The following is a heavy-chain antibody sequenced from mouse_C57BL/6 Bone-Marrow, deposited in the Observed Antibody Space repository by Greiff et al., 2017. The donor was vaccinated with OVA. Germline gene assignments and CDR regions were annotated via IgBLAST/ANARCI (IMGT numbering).Heavy chain of an antibody. Sequence: EVQGVESGAELVRPGASVKLSCTASGFNIKDDYMHWVKQRPEQGLEWIGWIDPENGDTEYASKFQGKATITADTSSNTAYLQLSSLTSEDTAVYYCTKELRLDYWGQGTTLTVSS. CDR1: GFNIKDDY. CDR2: IDPENGDT. CDR3: TKELRLDY. V-gene: IGHV14-4*01. J-gene: IGHJ2*01. D-gene: IGHD1-1*01.